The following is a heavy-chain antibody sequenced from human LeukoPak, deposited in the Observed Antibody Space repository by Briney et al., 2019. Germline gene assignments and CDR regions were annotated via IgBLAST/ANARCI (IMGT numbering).Heavy chain of an antibody. D-gene: IGHD3-10*01. V-gene: IGHV4-39*07. Sequence: SETLSLTCTVSGDSISSSSYYWGWIRQPPGKGLEWIGSIYYSGSTHYNPSLKSRVTISVDTSKNQFSLKLSSVTAADTAVYYCAREWFGELLNWFDPWGQGTLVTVSS. CDR2: IYYSGST. J-gene: IGHJ5*02. CDR1: GDSISSSSYY. CDR3: AREWFGELLNWFDP.